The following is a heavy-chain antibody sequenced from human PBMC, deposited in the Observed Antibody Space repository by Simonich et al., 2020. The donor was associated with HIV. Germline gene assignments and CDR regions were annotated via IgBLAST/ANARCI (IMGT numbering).Heavy chain of an antibody. CDR3: ARDPSNSGWYYFDY. CDR2: LNPNSGGT. Sequence: QVQLVQSGAEVKKPGASVKVSCKASGYTFTGYYMHWVRQAPGQGLEWMGWLNPNSGGTNYAQKVQGRVTMTRDTSISTTYMELSRLRSDDTAVYYCARDPSNSGWYYFDYWGQGTLVTVSS. CDR1: GYTFTGYY. D-gene: IGHD6-19*01. V-gene: IGHV1-2*02. J-gene: IGHJ4*02.